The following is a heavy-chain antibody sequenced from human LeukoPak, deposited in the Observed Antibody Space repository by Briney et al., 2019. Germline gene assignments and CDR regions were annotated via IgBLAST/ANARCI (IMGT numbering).Heavy chain of an antibody. CDR1: GFTFSSYW. CDR3: ARSNNAGFDY. CDR2: IKQDGSEK. Sequence: PGGSLRPSCAAPGFTFSSYWMSWVRQAPGKGLEWVANIKQDGSEKYYVDSVMGRFTISRDNPKNSLYLQMNSLRAEDTALYYCARSNNAGFDYWGQGTLVTVSS. V-gene: IGHV3-7*01. D-gene: IGHD2-8*01. J-gene: IGHJ4*02.